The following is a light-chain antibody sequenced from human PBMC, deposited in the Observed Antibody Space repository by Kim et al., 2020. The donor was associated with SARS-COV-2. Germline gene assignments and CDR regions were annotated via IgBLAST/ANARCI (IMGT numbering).Light chain of an antibody. Sequence: GDRVTITCRASQSLSSWLAWYQQKPEKVPKLLIYKTSILESGVPSRFSGSGSGTEFTLTISSLQPDDFATYYCQQYNNFPITFGQGTRLEIK. CDR3: QQYNNFPIT. CDR1: QSLSSW. V-gene: IGKV1-5*03. CDR2: KTS. J-gene: IGKJ5*01.